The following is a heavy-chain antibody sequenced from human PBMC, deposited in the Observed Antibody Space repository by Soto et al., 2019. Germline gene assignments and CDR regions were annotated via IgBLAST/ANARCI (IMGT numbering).Heavy chain of an antibody. J-gene: IGHJ6*02. CDR1: GGSFSGYY. V-gene: IGHV4-34*01. CDR2: INHSGST. D-gene: IGHD6-19*01. CDR3: ARGPAGDSSGWYIRNYYGMDV. Sequence: SETLSLTCAVYGGSFSGYYWSWIRQPPGKGLEWIGEINHSGSTNYNPSLKSRVTISVDTSKNQFSLKLSSVTAADTAVYYCARGPAGDSSGWYIRNYYGMDVWGQGTTVTVSS.